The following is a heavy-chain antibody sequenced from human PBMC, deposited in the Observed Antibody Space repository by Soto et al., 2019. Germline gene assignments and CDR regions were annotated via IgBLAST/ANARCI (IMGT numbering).Heavy chain of an antibody. Sequence: SETLSLTCTVSGGSISNYYWSWIRQPPGKGLECIGYIYYCGSTNYNPSLKSRVTISVDTSKNQFSLKLSSVTAADTAVYYCARRWGGTFDIWGQGTMVTVSS. CDR1: GGSISNYY. D-gene: IGHD3-10*01. J-gene: IGHJ3*02. CDR2: IYYCGST. CDR3: ARRWGGTFDI. V-gene: IGHV4-59*08.